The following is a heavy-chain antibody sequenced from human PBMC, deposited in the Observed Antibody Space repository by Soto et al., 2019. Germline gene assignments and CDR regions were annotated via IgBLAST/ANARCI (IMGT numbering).Heavy chain of an antibody. D-gene: IGHD2-15*01. J-gene: IGHJ5*02. Sequence: GASVKVSCKASGYTFTSYYMHWVRQAPGQGLEWMGWINPNSGGTNYAQKFQGWVTMTRDTSISTAYMELSRLRSDDTAVYYCARDYCSGGSCYLGPNIDPWGQGTLVTVSS. CDR3: ARDYCSGGSCYLGPNIDP. CDR1: GYTFTSYY. V-gene: IGHV1-2*04. CDR2: INPNSGGT.